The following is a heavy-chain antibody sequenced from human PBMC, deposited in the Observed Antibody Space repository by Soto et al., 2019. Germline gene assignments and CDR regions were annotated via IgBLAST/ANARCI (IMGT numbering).Heavy chain of an antibody. CDR1: CGSISSYY. V-gene: IGHV4-59*01. Sequence: PSETLSLTGTVACGSISSYYWSWIRQPPGNGLYCIGYIYYSVITNXXPSLKSRXXISVDTSKNHXSLKLXPVTAADTAVYYCARGSWFDPWCQGTLVTVSS. J-gene: IGHJ5*02. CDR2: IYYSVIT. CDR3: ARGSWFDP.